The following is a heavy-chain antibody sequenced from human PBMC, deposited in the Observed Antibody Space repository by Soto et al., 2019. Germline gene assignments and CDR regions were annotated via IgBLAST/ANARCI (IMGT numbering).Heavy chain of an antibody. CDR2: INSDGSST. CDR3: TRGPPLSCSGSNCLASPFDY. J-gene: IGHJ4*02. CDR1: GFTLSIYW. Sequence: EVQLVESGGGLVQPGGSLRLSCAASGFTLSIYWMHWVRQAPGKGLVWVSRINSDGSSTTYADSVKGRFTISRDNAKNTVYLEITSLRVEDTAVYYCTRGPPLSCSGSNCLASPFDYWGQGTLVTVSS. V-gene: IGHV3-74*01. D-gene: IGHD2-15*01.